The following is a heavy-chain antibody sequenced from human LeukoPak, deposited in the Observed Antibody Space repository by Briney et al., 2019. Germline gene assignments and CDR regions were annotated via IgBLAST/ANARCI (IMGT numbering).Heavy chain of an antibody. Sequence: PGGSLRLSCAVSGFTFSIYAMSWVRQAPGKGLEWVSSTSSGGDYTYYAGSVKGRFTISRDNSKNTLYLQMNSLRAEDTATYYCAKDRPNYYESNGHYYRRDGDSWGQGTLVTVSS. CDR1: GFTFSIYA. V-gene: IGHV3-23*01. CDR3: AKDRPNYYESNGHYYRRDGDS. D-gene: IGHD3-22*01. J-gene: IGHJ5*01. CDR2: TSSGGDYT.